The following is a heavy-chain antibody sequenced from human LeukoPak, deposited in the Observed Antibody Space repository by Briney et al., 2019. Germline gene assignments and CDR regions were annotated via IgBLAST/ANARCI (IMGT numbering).Heavy chain of an antibody. CDR2: IDWDDDN. Sequence: SGPALVQPTPPLTLTCTFSGFSLSTSGMCVSWIRQPPVKALEWLALIDWDDDNYYSTSRKTRLTISKDTSKNQVVLTMTNMDPVDTATYYCARIRYDSSGYPPNFDYWGQGTLVTVSS. D-gene: IGHD3-22*01. CDR1: GFSLSTSGMC. J-gene: IGHJ4*02. CDR3: ARIRYDSSGYPPNFDY. V-gene: IGHV2-70*01.